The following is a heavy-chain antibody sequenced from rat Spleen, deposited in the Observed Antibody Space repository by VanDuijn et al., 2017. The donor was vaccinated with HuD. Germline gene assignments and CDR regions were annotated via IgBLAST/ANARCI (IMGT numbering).Heavy chain of an antibody. Sequence: EVQLVEPGRGLVQPGRSMKLSCAASGFTFSNYYMAWVRQAPTKGLEWVASISPSGGSTYYRDSVKGRFTVSRDNAKSTLYLQMDSLRSEDTATYYCARHPDYSNYFDYWGQGFMVTVSS. CDR3: ARHPDYSNYFDY. J-gene: IGHJ2*01. CDR2: ISPSGGST. CDR1: GFTFSNYY. D-gene: IGHD1-1*01. V-gene: IGHV5-25*01.